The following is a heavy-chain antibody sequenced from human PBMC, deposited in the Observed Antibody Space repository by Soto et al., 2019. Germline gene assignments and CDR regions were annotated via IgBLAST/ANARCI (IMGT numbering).Heavy chain of an antibody. CDR2: IKQDGSEK. V-gene: IGHV3-7*01. Sequence: GGSLRLSCAASGFTFSSYWMSWVRQAPGKGLEWVANIKQDGSEKYYVDSVKGRFTISRDNAKNSLYLQMNSVRAEDTAVYYCANIPGYSGYYYYYMDVWGKGTTVTVSS. CDR3: ANIPGYSGYYYYYMDV. D-gene: IGHD1-26*01. CDR1: GFTFSSYW. J-gene: IGHJ6*03.